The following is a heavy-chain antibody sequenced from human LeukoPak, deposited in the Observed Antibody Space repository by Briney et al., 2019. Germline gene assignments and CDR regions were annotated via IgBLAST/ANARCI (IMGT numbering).Heavy chain of an antibody. Sequence: GSLKLSFSASGFPFNTYWMSWVRPPPGKGLEWVANIKQDGSEKYYVDSVKGRFTISRDPAKNSMYLQMNSLRAEDTAVYYCARDGRGGYLDYWGQGTPVTVSS. V-gene: IGHV3-7*01. CDR3: ARDGRGGYLDY. CDR1: GFPFNTYW. J-gene: IGHJ4*02. CDR2: IKQDGSEK. D-gene: IGHD2-15*01.